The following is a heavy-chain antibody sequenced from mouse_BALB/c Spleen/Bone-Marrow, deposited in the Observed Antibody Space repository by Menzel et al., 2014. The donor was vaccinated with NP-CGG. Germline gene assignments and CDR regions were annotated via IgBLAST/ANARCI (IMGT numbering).Heavy chain of an antibody. J-gene: IGHJ3*01. Sequence: EVQLVESGPELVKPGTSMKISCKASGYSFTGYTMNWVKQSHGKNLERIGLINPYNGGTSYNQNFKDKATLTVDKSTSTAYLELLSLTSEDSAIYYCARDGNGFAYWGQGTLVTVSA. V-gene: IGHV1-18*01. D-gene: IGHD2-1*01. CDR3: ARDGNGFAY. CDR2: INPYNGGT. CDR1: GYSFTGYT.